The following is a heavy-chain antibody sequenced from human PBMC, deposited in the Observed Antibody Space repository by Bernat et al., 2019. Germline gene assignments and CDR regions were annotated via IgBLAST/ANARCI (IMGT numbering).Heavy chain of an antibody. CDR2: IWYDGSNK. CDR3: APLDHSSGWWFDY. V-gene: IGHV3-33*01. J-gene: IGHJ4*02. CDR1: GFTFSSYG. D-gene: IGHD6-19*01. Sequence: VLMSEYAGGVVQPGRSLRHTCAASGFTFSSYGMHWVRQAPGKGLEWVAVIWYDGSNKYYADSVKGRFTISRDNSKNTLYLQMNSLRAEDTAVYYCAPLDHSSGWWFDYCCQGTLLPLSS.